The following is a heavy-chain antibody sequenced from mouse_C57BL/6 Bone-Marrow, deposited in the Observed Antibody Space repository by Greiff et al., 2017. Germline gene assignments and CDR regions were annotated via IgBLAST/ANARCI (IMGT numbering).Heavy chain of an antibody. Sequence: VKLKQSGAELVRPGASVTLSCKASGYTFTDYEMHWVKQTPVHGLEWIGAIDPETGGTAYNQKFKGKAILTADKSSSTAYMERRSLTSEDSAVYYCNLVFAYWGQGTLVTVSA. CDR2: IDPETGGT. J-gene: IGHJ3*01. CDR3: NLVFAY. V-gene: IGHV1-15*01. CDR1: GYTFTDYE. D-gene: IGHD6-1*01.